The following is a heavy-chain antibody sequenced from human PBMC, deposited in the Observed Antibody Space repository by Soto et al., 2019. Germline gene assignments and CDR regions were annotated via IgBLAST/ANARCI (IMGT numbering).Heavy chain of an antibody. CDR1: GFNFSRFW. CDR3: ARDLSSCSSASCYSIYYGVYV. V-gene: IGHV3-74*01. Sequence: EVQLVESGGGLVQPGGSLRLSCTASGFNFSRFWTHWVRQAPGRGLEWVSHINCDGSRTHYADSVKGRFTISRDNAKNTLEMQKNSLSADSTAVYYCARDLSSCSSASCYSIYYGVYVLVQGTMGTV. CDR2: INCDGSRT. J-gene: IGHJ6*02. D-gene: IGHD2-2*01.